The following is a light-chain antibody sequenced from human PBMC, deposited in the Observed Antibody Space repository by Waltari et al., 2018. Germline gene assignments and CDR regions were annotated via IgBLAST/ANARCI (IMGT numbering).Light chain of an antibody. V-gene: IGLV3-1*01. CDR3: QAWDSSTAV. J-gene: IGLJ2*01. CDR1: KLGDNY. CDR2: QDT. Sequence: SYELTQPPSVSVSTGQTASITCSGDKLGDNYVRWYQQKPGQSPVLVIYQDTKRPSGIPERFSGSNSGNTATLTISGTQAMDEADYYCQAWDSSTAVFGGGTKLTVL.